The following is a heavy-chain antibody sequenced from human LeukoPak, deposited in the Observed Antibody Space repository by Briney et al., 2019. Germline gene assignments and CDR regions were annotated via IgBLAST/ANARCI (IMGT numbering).Heavy chain of an antibody. V-gene: IGHV1-69*05. CDR3: ARDLRDKYSSSWYGVDYYYYYMDV. D-gene: IGHD6-13*01. J-gene: IGHJ6*03. Sequence: SVKVSCKASGGTFGSYAISWVRQAPGQGPEWMGGIIPIFGTANYAQKFQGRVTITTDESTSTAYMELSSLRSEDTAVYYCARDLRDKYSSSWYGVDYYYYYMDVWGKGTTVTVSS. CDR2: IIPIFGTA. CDR1: GGTFGSYA.